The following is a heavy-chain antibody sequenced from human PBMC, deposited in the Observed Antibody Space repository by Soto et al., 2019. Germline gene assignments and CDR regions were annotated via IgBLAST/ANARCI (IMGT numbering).Heavy chain of an antibody. V-gene: IGHV3-30-3*01. CDR3: ATVITMVRELTNLKYNWFDP. Sequence: GGSLRLSCAASGFTFSSYAMHWVRQAPGKGLEWVAVISYDGSNKYYADSVKGRFTISRDNSKNTLYLQMNSLRAEDTAVYYCATVITMVRELTNLKYNWFDPWGQGTLVTVSS. CDR1: GFTFSSYA. CDR2: ISYDGSNK. D-gene: IGHD3-10*01. J-gene: IGHJ5*02.